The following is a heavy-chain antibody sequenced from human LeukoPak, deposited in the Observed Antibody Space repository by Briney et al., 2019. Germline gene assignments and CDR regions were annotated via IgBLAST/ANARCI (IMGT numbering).Heavy chain of an antibody. CDR3: AKKMSQSSSWYYFDY. CDR1: GFTVSSNQ. D-gene: IGHD6-13*01. CDR2: IYSGGST. J-gene: IGHJ4*02. Sequence: GGSLRLPCAASGFTVSSNQMSWVRQAPGKGLEWVSVIYSGGSTYYADSVKGRFTISRDNSKNTLYLQMNSLRAEDTAVYYCAKKMSQSSSWYYFDYWGQGTLVTVSS. V-gene: IGHV3-53*01.